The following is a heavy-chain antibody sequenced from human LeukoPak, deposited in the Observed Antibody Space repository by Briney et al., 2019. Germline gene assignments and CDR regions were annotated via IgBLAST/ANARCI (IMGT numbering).Heavy chain of an antibody. J-gene: IGHJ4*02. CDR2: ISAYNGNT. CDR3: ARVVVDPYSSSWHHAEY. D-gene: IGHD6-13*01. CDR1: GYTFTSYG. V-gene: IGHV1-18*01. Sequence: ASVKVSRKAAGYTFTSYGISWVRQAPGQGLEWMGWISAYNGNTNYAQKLQGRVTMTTDTSTSTAYMELRSLRSDDTAVYYCARVVVDPYSSSWHHAEYWGQGTLVTVSS.